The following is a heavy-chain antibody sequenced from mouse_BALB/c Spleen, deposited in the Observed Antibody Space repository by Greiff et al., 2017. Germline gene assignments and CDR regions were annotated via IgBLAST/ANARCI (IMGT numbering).Heavy chain of an antibody. D-gene: IGHD2-4*01. CDR3: ARGDYDVGYYAMDY. CDR2: ILPGSGST. Sequence: QVHVKQSGAELMKPGASVKISCKATGYTFSSYWIEWVKQRPGHGLEWIGEILPGSGSTNYNENFKGKATFTADTSSNTSYMQLSSLTAEESAVYYCARGDYDVGYYAMDYWGQGTSVTVSS. V-gene: IGHV1-9*01. J-gene: IGHJ4*01. CDR1: GYTFSSYW.